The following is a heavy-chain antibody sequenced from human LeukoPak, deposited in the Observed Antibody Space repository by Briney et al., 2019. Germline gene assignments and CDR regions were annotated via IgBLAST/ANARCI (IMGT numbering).Heavy chain of an antibody. Sequence: GGSLRLSCVASGFTFSNYWMSWVRQAPGKGLEWVANIQKDGSEKHYVASVEGRFPISRDNAENSLFLQLNSLRVGDTAVYYCVRLWDSSGFSGYWGQGALVTVSS. J-gene: IGHJ4*02. D-gene: IGHD3-22*01. V-gene: IGHV3-7*01. CDR2: IQKDGSEK. CDR1: GFTFSNYW. CDR3: VRLWDSSGFSGY.